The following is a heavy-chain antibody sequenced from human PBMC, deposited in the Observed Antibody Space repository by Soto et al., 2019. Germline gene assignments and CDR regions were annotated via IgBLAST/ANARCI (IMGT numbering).Heavy chain of an antibody. V-gene: IGHV3-23*01. Sequence: EVQLLESGGDLVQPGGSLRLSCAASAFSFSSYAMTWVRQAPGKGLEWVSTVTGIGDTTYYAESVKGRFTISRDNSKNKLYLQMNSLRAEDTAVYYCAKTTGGYFDWVSVPNYLDSWGQGTLVTVSS. D-gene: IGHD3-9*01. CDR1: AFSFSSYA. CDR3: AKTTGGYFDWVSVPNYLDS. CDR2: VTGIGDTT. J-gene: IGHJ4*02.